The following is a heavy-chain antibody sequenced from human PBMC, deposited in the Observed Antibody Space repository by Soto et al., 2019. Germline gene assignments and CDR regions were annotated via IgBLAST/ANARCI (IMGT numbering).Heavy chain of an antibody. D-gene: IGHD1-26*01. CDR1: GFTFSSYW. Sequence: GGYLRLSCAASGFTFSSYWMYWVRQAPGKGLVWVSRINSDGSSTSYADSVKGRFTISRDNTKNTLYLQMNSLRVEDTAVYYCARASGSNIHFDYWGQGTLVTVSS. J-gene: IGHJ4*02. CDR3: ARASGSNIHFDY. V-gene: IGHV3-74*01. CDR2: INSDGSST.